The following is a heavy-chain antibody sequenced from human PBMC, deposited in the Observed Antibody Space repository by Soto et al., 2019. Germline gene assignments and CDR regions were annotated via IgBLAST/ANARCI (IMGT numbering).Heavy chain of an antibody. CDR3: ARVITMVRGVIIPSNWFDP. J-gene: IGHJ5*02. V-gene: IGHV1-69*13. D-gene: IGHD3-10*01. Sequence: GASVKVSCKASGGTFSSYAISWVRQAPGQGLEWMGGIIPIFGTANYAQKFQGRVTITADESTSTAYMELSSLRSEDTAVYYCARVITMVRGVIIPSNWFDPWGQGTLVTVSS. CDR2: IIPIFGTA. CDR1: GGTFSSYA.